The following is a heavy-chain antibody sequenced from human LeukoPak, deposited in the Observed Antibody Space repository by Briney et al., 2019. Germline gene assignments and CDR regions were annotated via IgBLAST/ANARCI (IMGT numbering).Heavy chain of an antibody. Sequence: GGSLRLSCAASGFTFSTYWMSWVRQAPGKGLEWVANIKQDGSEKYYVDSVKGRFTISRDNAKNSLYLEMNSLRAEDTAVYHCVREEHSGPFFRWGQGTLVTVSS. CDR3: VREEHSGPFFR. J-gene: IGHJ4*02. V-gene: IGHV3-7*03. CDR1: GFTFSTYW. D-gene: IGHD6-19*01. CDR2: IKQDGSEK.